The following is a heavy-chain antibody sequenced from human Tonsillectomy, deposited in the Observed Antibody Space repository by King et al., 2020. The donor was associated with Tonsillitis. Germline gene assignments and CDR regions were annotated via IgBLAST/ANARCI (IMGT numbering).Heavy chain of an antibody. J-gene: IGHJ5*02. V-gene: IGHV3-21*01. D-gene: IGHD3-10*01. CDR2: ISSDSTYI. Sequence: VQLVESGGGLVKPGGSLRLSCAASGFTFSISSMNWVRQAPGKGPEWVSSISSDSTYIYYADSVKGRFTISRDNAKNPLYLQMNSLRAEDTAVYYCASQAPVRSFFIDWFDPWGQGTLVTVSS. CDR1: GFTFSISS. CDR3: ASQAPVRSFFIDWFDP.